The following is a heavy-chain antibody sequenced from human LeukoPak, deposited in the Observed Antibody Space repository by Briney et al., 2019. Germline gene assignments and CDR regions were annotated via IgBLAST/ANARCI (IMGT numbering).Heavy chain of an antibody. Sequence: GESLKISCEGSGHIYTDYWIAWVRQMPRKGLEWMGIIYPRDSDTRYSPSFLGQVTISADKSISTAYLQWSRLKASDTAVYYCARAYCTGGGCYEYYWGQGTLVTVSS. CDR3: ARAYCTGGGCYEYY. CDR1: GHIYTDYW. D-gene: IGHD2-15*01. CDR2: IYPRDSDT. V-gene: IGHV5-51*01. J-gene: IGHJ4*02.